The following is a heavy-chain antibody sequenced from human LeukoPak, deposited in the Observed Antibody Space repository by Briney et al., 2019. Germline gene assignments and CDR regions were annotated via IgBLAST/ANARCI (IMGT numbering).Heavy chain of an antibody. CDR1: GFTFSSYE. V-gene: IGHV3-48*03. D-gene: IGHD3-10*01. J-gene: IGHJ6*03. Sequence: GGSLRLSCAASGFTFSSYEMNWVRQAPGKGLEWVSYISSSGSTIYYADSVKGRFTISRDNAKNSLYLQMNSLRAEDTAVYYCARDYAYYYGSGSYYAYYYYMDVWGKGTTVTISS. CDR2: ISSSGSTI. CDR3: ARDYAYYYGSGSYYAYYYYMDV.